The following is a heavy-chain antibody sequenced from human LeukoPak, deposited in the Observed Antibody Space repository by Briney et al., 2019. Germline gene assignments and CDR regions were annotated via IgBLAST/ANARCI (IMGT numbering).Heavy chain of an antibody. CDR1: GFTFSSHW. CDR2: INQDGSEK. J-gene: IGHJ6*02. V-gene: IGHV3-7*05. CDR3: ARGHCGMDV. Sequence: GGSLRLSCAASGFTFSSHWISWVRQAPGKGLEWVANINQDGSEKNYVDSAEGRFTISRDNAKNSLFLQMNSLRDEDTAVYYCARGHCGMDVWGQGTTVTVSS.